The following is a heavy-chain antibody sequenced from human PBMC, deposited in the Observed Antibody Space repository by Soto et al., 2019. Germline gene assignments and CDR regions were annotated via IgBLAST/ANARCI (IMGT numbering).Heavy chain of an antibody. CDR3: ARDRREQQLNYYYYGMDV. CDR1: GGSVSSGSYY. J-gene: IGHJ6*02. D-gene: IGHD6-13*01. CDR2: IYYSGST. Sequence: SETLSLTCTVSGGSVSSGSYYWSWIQQPPGKGLEWIGYIYYSGSTNYNPSLKSRVTISVDTSKNQFSLKLSSVTAADTAVYYCARDRREQQLNYYYYGMDVWGQGTTVTVSS. V-gene: IGHV4-61*01.